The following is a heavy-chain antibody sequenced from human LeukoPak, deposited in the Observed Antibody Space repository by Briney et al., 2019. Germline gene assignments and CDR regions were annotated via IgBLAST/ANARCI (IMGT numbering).Heavy chain of an antibody. Sequence: SETLSLTCSVSGASITTTTYYWGWIRQSPGKGLEWLGEIHHSGSSYYHPSLKSRLTMSVDTSKNQFSLKMSSLTAADTAVYCCASVTYNGYQHFDNWGQGTLVTVSS. CDR3: ASVTYNGYQHFDN. D-gene: IGHD3-10*01. V-gene: IGHV4-39*07. CDR1: GASITTTTYY. CDR2: IHHSGSS. J-gene: IGHJ4*02.